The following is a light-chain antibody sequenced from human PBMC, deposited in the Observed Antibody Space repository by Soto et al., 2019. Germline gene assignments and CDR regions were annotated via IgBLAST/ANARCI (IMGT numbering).Light chain of an antibody. CDR3: LQHGSYPRT. CDR2: DAS. CDR1: QGIRND. V-gene: IGKV1-17*01. J-gene: IGKJ1*01. Sequence: DIQMTQSPSSLSASVGDRVTITCRASQGIRNDLAWYQQKPGKAPKRLIYDASKLQNGVPSRFSGSGSGTEFTLTISSLQAEDIATDYCLQHGSYPRTFGQGTKVEIK.